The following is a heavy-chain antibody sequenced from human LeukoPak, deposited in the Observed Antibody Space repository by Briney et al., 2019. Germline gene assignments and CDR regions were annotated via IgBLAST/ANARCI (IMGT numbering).Heavy chain of an antibody. CDR1: GNTLSELS. D-gene: IGHD3-10*01. V-gene: IGHV1-24*01. Sequence: APVKVSCKVSGNTLSELSIHWVRQTPGEGLEWMGGFDPEDGETIYAEKFQARVTMTEDTSTDTAYMQLTNLGSEDTAVYFCATEAELAWAPYYYGLDVWGQGTTVTVSS. J-gene: IGHJ6*02. CDR3: ATEAELAWAPYYYGLDV. CDR2: FDPEDGET.